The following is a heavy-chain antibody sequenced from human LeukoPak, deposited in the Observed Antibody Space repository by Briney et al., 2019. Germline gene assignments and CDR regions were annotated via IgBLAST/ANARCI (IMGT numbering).Heavy chain of an antibody. Sequence: SETLSLTCTVSGGSISSSSYYWGWLRQPPGKGLEWFGNIFYSGTTYYNPSLKSRVTISVDTSKNQFSLKLSSVTAADTAVYYCASASSGSYADDAFDIWGQGTMVTVSS. V-gene: IGHV4-39*01. CDR2: IFYSGTT. CDR3: ASASSGSYADDAFDI. J-gene: IGHJ3*02. CDR1: GGSISSSSYY. D-gene: IGHD3-10*01.